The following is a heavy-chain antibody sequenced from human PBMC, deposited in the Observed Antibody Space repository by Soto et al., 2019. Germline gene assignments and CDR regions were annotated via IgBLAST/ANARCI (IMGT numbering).Heavy chain of an antibody. Sequence: SETLSLTCTVSGAPITINYWSWIRQAPGKGLEWIGYIYYSGSTTYNPSLKSRVTMSADTSKDQFSLKLNSVTAADTAVYYCARDAGGTYDHRGHGIRVTVS. CDR2: IYYSGST. CDR3: ARDAGGTYDH. V-gene: IGHV4-59*01. CDR1: GAPITINY. D-gene: IGHD2-15*01. J-gene: IGHJ4*01.